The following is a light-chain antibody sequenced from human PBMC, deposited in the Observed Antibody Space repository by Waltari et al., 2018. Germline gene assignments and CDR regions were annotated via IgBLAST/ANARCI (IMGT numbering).Light chain of an antibody. Sequence: DIVMTQSPLSLPVTPAEPATISCRSSQSLLYSNGNNHLDWHLQKPGQSPQLLIYLGSNRAPGVPDRFSGSGSGTDFTLKISRVEAEDVGVYYCMQTLQTPLTFGGGTKVEI. CDR2: LGS. CDR3: MQTLQTPLT. CDR1: QSLLYSNGNNH. J-gene: IGKJ4*01. V-gene: IGKV2-28*01.